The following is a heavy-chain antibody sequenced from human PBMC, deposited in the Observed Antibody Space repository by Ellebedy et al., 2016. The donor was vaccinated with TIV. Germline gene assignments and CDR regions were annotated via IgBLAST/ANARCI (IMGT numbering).Heavy chain of an antibody. V-gene: IGHV3-49*03. CDR3: ARGVPAGFGYYFYYHMDV. D-gene: IGHD2-2*01. CDR1: GFTFGDYA. J-gene: IGHJ6*03. CDR2: IRSKAYGGTT. Sequence: GGSLRLXCTSSGFTFGDYAMSWFRQAPGKGLEWVGLIRSKAYGGTTEYAASVKGIFTISRDDSKSIGYLQMNSLKTEDTAVYYCARGVPAGFGYYFYYHMDVWGKGTTVTV.